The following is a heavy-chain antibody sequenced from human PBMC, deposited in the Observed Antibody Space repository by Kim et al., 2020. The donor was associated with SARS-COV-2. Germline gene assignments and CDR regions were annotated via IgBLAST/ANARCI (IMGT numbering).Heavy chain of an antibody. D-gene: IGHD3-10*01. V-gene: IGHV3-72*01. Sequence: GGSLRLSCAASGFTSGDHSMDWVRQAPGKGLEWIGLTRNKDNSYTTEYAASVKGRFTISRDDSNNSLYLQMTSLKTEDTAVYYCTRTVQRRPLRGGKRKYYCAFDVWGRGTMVTVSS. J-gene: IGHJ3*01. CDR3: TRTVQRRPLRGGKRKYYCAFDV. CDR2: TRNKDNSYTT. CDR1: GFTSGDHS.